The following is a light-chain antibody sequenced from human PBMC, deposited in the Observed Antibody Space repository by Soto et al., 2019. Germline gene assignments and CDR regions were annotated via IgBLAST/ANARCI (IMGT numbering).Light chain of an antibody. CDR1: QSISNY. CDR3: QQSYKTPLT. J-gene: IGKJ4*01. CDR2: AAS. Sequence: DIQMTQSPSSLSASVGDRVTITCRASQSISNYLNWYQQKPGKAPKFLIYAASSLQSGVPSRFSGRGSGTDFTLTISILQPEDFAIYYCQQSYKTPLTFGGGTKVEIK. V-gene: IGKV1-39*01.